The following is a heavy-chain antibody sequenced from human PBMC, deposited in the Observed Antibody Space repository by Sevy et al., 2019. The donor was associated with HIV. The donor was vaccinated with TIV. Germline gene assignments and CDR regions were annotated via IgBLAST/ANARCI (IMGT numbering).Heavy chain of an antibody. V-gene: IGHV3-23*01. CDR3: ARDETWDAFDI. J-gene: IGHJ3*02. CDR2: MTGSGSIT. CDR1: GFTFSSYA. Sequence: GGSLRLSCAASGFTFSSYAMTWVRQAPGKGLDWVSSMTGSGSITYYGDSVKGRFTISRDNSKNTLYLQMNSLRAEDTAVYYCARDETWDAFDIWGQGTMVTVSS.